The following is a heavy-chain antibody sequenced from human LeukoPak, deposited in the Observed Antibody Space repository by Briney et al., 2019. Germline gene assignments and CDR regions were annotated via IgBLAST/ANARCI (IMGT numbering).Heavy chain of an antibody. V-gene: IGHV5-51*01. CDR3: ARWAGSYGHTYYFDY. CDR1: GYTFTSYW. CDR2: IYPGDSDT. Sequence: GESLKISCKGSGYTFTSYWIAWVRQMPGKGLEWMGIIYPGDSDTRYSPSFQGQVTISADESISTAYLQWSSLKASDTAMYYCARWAGSYGHTYYFDYWGQGILVTVSS. D-gene: IGHD5-18*01. J-gene: IGHJ4*02.